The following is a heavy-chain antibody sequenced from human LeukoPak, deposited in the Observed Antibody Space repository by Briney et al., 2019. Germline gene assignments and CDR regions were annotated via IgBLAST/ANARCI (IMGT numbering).Heavy chain of an antibody. CDR1: GGTFISYA. D-gene: IGHD3-3*01. V-gene: IGHV1-69*13. CDR3: ARGNDFWSGYPSNYYYYYMDV. J-gene: IGHJ6*03. Sequence: SVKLSCKASGGTFISYAISWVRQAPGQGLEWMGGIIPIFGTANYAQKFQGRVTITADESRSTAYMELSSLRSEDTAVYYCARGNDFWSGYPSNYYYYYMDVWGKGTTVAVSS. CDR2: IIPIFGTA.